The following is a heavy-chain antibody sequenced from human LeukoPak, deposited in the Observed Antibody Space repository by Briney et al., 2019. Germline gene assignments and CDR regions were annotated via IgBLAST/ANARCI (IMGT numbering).Heavy chain of an antibody. CDR2: INSDGSST. Sequence: GGSLRLSCAASGFTFSSYWMHWVRQARGKGLVWVSRINSDGSSTSYADSVKGRFTISRDNAKNTLYLQMNSLRAEDTAVYYCAKGYCSGGSCQAIDYWGQGTLVTVSS. V-gene: IGHV3-74*01. J-gene: IGHJ4*02. CDR3: AKGYCSGGSCQAIDY. D-gene: IGHD2-15*01. CDR1: GFTFSSYW.